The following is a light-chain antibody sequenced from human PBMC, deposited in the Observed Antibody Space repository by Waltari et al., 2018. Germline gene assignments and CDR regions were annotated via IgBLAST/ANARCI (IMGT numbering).Light chain of an antibody. V-gene: IGLV2-8*01. CDR1: SSDVGAYNY. J-gene: IGLJ2*01. CDR2: EVS. CDR3: SSYGGSNTVV. Sequence: QSALTQPPSASGSPGQSVTISCTGTSSDVGAYNYVSWNQQHPGKAPKLMISEVSKRPSGVPDRFSGSKSGNTASLTVSGLQSEDEADYYCSSYGGSNTVVFGGGTKLTVL.